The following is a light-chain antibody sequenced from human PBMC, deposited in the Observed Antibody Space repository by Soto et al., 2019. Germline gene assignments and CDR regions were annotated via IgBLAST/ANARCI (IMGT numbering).Light chain of an antibody. V-gene: IGKV1-12*01. Sequence: DLQMTQSPSSVSASVGDRVTITCRASQGISSWLVWYQQKPGQAPKRLIHAASTLESGVPSRFSGSGSGTDFTLTITSLQPEDVATYYCQQGDSFPLTFGGGTKVEIK. CDR3: QQGDSFPLT. CDR1: QGISSW. CDR2: AAS. J-gene: IGKJ4*01.